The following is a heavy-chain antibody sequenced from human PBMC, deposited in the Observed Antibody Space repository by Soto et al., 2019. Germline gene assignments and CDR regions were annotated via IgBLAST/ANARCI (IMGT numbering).Heavy chain of an antibody. CDR2: IYYSGST. V-gene: IGHV4-39*01. CDR3: ARPREGGDYDLTFDY. Sequence: SQTLSLTCTVSGGSISSSSYYWGWIRQPPGKGLEWIGSIYYSGSTYYNPSLKSRVTISVDTSKNQFSLKLSSVTAADTAVYYCARPREGGDYDLTFDYWGQGTLVTVSS. CDR1: GGSISSSSYY. D-gene: IGHD4-17*01. J-gene: IGHJ4*02.